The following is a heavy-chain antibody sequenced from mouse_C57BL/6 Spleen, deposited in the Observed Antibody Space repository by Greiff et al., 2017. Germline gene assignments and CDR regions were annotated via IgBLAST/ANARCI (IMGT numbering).Heavy chain of an antibody. Sequence: QVQLQQPGAELVRPGSSVKLSCKASGYTFTSYWMHWVKQRPIQGLEWIGNIDPSDSETHYNQKFKDKATLTVDKSSSTAYMQLSSLTSEDSAVYYCARWGYYGSSYYAMYYWGQGTSVTVSS. V-gene: IGHV1-52*01. CDR2: IDPSDSET. J-gene: IGHJ4*01. CDR3: ARWGYYGSSYYAMYY. D-gene: IGHD1-1*01. CDR1: GYTFTSYW.